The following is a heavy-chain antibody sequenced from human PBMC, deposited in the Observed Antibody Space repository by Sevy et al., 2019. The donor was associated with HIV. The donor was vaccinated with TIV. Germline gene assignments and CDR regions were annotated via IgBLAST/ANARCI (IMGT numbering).Heavy chain of an antibody. V-gene: IGHV3-15*07. CDR1: GFTFSNAW. CDR2: IKIKTEGGTT. D-gene: IGHD3-9*01. Sequence: GGSLRLSCAASGFTFSNAWMNGFRQAPGKGREWVGLIKIKTEGGTTAYAAPVKGLFTISRDVSKNMLYLQMNNLKTEDTAVYYCTTDLQYLDWLLDASPAPFDYWGQGTLVTVSS. J-gene: IGHJ4*02. CDR3: TTDLQYLDWLLDASPAPFDY.